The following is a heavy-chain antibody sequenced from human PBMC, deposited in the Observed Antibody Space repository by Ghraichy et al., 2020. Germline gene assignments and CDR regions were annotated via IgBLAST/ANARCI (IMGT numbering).Heavy chain of an antibody. CDR2: LSGSGGRT. J-gene: IGHJ4*02. Sequence: GGSLRLSCAASGFTFSSYVMSWVRQAPGKGLEWVSSLSGSGGRTYYADSVKGRFTISRDNSKNTLYLEMSSPRVEDTAVYYCAKAWREGATYFDYWAQGTLVTVSS. CDR3: AKAWREGATYFDY. V-gene: IGHV3-23*01. CDR1: GFTFSSYV. D-gene: IGHD1-26*01.